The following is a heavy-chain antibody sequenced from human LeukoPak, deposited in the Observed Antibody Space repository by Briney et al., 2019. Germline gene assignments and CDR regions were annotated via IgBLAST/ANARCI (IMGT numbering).Heavy chain of an antibody. Sequence: GGSLRLSCAASGFTFSSYEMNWVRQAPGKGLEWVSYISSSGSTICYADSVKGRFTISRDNAKNSLYLQMNSLRAEDTAVYYCARRSGGYYEDYYYYYMDVWGKGTTVTVSS. CDR3: ARRSGGYYEDYYYYYMDV. CDR2: ISSSGSTI. CDR1: GFTFSSYE. D-gene: IGHD1-26*01. J-gene: IGHJ6*03. V-gene: IGHV3-48*03.